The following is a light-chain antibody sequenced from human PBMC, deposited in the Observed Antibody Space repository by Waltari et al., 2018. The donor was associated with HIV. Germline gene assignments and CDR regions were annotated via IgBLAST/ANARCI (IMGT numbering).Light chain of an antibody. J-gene: IGLJ1*01. V-gene: IGLV1-44*01. Sequence: QSVLTQTPSASGTPGQRVIVSCSGSSPNIGSNTGNWYQLLPGAAPRLLIHSLNHRPSGVPDRFSGSKSGASASLAISGLQSEDEADYYCAAWDDNLNGYVFGSGTKVTVL. CDR1: SPNIGSNT. CDR3: AAWDDNLNGYV. CDR2: SLN.